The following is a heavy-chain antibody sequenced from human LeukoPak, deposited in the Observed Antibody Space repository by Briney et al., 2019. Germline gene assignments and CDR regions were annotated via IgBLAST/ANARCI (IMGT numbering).Heavy chain of an antibody. V-gene: IGHV1-69*06. Sequence: ASVKVSCKAPGYTFTSYAISWVRQAPGQGLEWMGGIIPIFGTANYAQKFQGRVTITADKSTSTAYMELSSLRSEDTAVYYCAREGRIVGLSSPFDYWGQGTLVTVSS. CDR3: AREGRIVGLSSPFDY. CDR1: GYTFTSYA. D-gene: IGHD1-26*01. CDR2: IIPIFGTA. J-gene: IGHJ4*02.